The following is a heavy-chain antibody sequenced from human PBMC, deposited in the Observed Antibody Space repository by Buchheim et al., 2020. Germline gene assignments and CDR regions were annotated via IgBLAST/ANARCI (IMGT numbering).Heavy chain of an antibody. J-gene: IGHJ6*02. Sequence: QVQLVESGGGVVQPGRSLRLSCAAAGFTFSSYSMHWVRQAPGKGLEWVTFISLDGRPVYYADPVRGCFTVSRDNSKNTLYLQMNSLSAEDTAVYYCARDGVYPTGYYSFGLDVWGQGTT. CDR3: ARDGVYPTGYYSFGLDV. V-gene: IGHV3-30*04. CDR2: ISLDGRPV. D-gene: IGHD5/OR15-5a*01. CDR1: GFTFSSYS.